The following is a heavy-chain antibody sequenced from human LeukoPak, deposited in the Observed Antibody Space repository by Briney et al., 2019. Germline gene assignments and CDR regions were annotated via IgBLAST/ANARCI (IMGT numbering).Heavy chain of an antibody. CDR3: ARVGARPIPYSSSWYYFDY. V-gene: IGHV1-8*03. J-gene: IGHJ4*02. D-gene: IGHD6-13*01. CDR1: GYTFTGYY. CDR2: MNPNSGNT. Sequence: GASVKVSCKASGYTFTGYYMHWVRQATGQGLEWMGWMNPNSGNTGYAQKFQGRVTITRNTSISTAYMELSSLRSEDTAVYYCARVGARPIPYSSSWYYFDYWGQGTLVTVSS.